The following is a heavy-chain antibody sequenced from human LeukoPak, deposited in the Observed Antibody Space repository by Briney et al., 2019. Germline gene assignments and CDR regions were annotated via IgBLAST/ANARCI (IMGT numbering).Heavy chain of an antibody. Sequence: GASVKVSCKASGYTFISYGISWVRQAPGQGLEWMGWISTYNGNTDYAQKLQGRVTMTTDTSTSTAYMELRSLRSDDTAVYYCARVSTLYYYDSSGYYPSDYWGQGTLVTVSS. J-gene: IGHJ4*02. CDR2: ISTYNGNT. D-gene: IGHD3-22*01. CDR1: GYTFISYG. V-gene: IGHV1-18*01. CDR3: ARVSTLYYYDSSGYYPSDY.